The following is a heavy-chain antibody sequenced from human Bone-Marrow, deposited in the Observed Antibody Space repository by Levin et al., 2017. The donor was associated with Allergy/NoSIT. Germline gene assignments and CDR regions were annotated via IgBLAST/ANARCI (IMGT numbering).Heavy chain of an antibody. J-gene: IGHJ4*02. CDR3: ARDPHYGDYRLDY. D-gene: IGHD4-17*01. CDR2: ISAYNGNT. CDR1: GYTFTSYG. V-gene: IGHV1-18*01. Sequence: GESLKISCKASGYTFTSYGISWVRQAPGQGLEWMGWISAYNGNTNYAQKLQGRVTMTTDTSTSTAYMELRSLRSDDTAVYYCARDPHYGDYRLDYWGQGTLVTVSS.